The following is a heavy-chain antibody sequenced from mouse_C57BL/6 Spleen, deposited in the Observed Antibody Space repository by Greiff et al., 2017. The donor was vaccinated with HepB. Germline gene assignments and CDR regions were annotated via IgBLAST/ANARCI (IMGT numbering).Heavy chain of an antibody. CDR2: IDPETGGT. V-gene: IGHV1-15*01. D-gene: IGHD2-10*01. J-gene: IGHJ3*01. CDR1: GYTFTDYE. CDR3: TRSYYGNYPAWFAY. Sequence: QVQLQQSGAELVRPGASVTLSCKASGYTFTDYEMHWVKQTPVHGLEWIGAIDPETGGTAYNQKFKGKAILTADKSASTAYMELRSLTSEDSAVYYCTRSYYGNYPAWFAYWGQGTLVTVSA.